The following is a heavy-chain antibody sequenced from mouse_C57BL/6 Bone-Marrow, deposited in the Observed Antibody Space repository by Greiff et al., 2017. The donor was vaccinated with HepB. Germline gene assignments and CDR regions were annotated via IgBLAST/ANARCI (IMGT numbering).Heavy chain of an antibody. CDR2: IYPRSGHT. CDR3: ARERANYYRSSPAMDY. D-gene: IGHD1-1*01. CDR1: GYTFTSYG. Sequence: QVQLQQSGAELARPGASVKLSCKASGYTFTSYGISWVQQRTGQGLEWIGEIYPRSGHTYYNEKFKGKATLTADKSSSTAYMELRSLTSEDSAVYFCARERANYYRSSPAMDYWGQGTSVTVSS. J-gene: IGHJ4*01. V-gene: IGHV1-81*01.